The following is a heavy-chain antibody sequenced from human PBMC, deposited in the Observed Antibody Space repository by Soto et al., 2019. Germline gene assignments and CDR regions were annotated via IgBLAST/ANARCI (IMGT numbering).Heavy chain of an antibody. J-gene: IGHJ4*02. CDR1: GYIFTNYG. CDR3: ARSLGFYGSGSYPEGPHFLDY. D-gene: IGHD3-10*01. V-gene: IGHV1-18*01. CDR2: ISTYDGST. Sequence: ASVKVSCKTSGYIFTNYGISWVRQAPGQGLEWMGWISTYDGSTSYAQNVQGRVTLTTDTSTTTAYMELTSLRSDDTAVYYCARSLGFYGSGSYPEGPHFLDYWSQGFLVTVSS.